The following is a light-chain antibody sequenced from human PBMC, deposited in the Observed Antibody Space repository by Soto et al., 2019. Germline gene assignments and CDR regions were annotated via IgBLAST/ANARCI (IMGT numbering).Light chain of an antibody. CDR3: SSYSTPPQGVL. CDR1: TSDVGGYIY. CDR2: EVT. Sequence: QSALTQPASMSGSPGQSITISCTGTTSDVGGYIYVSWYQHHPGKAPKLIIYEVTNRPAGVSYRFSGSRSENTASLTIAGLQAEDEAIYYCSSYSTPPQGVLVGGGTKLTVL. J-gene: IGLJ2*01. V-gene: IGLV2-14*01.